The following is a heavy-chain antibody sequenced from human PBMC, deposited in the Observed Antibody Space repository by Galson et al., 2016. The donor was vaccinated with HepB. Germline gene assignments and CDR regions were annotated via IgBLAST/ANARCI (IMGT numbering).Heavy chain of an antibody. CDR3: ARDPGRIAAAGHLDS. CDR1: GFIVSSHY. CDR2: IYSGGAT. J-gene: IGHJ5*01. D-gene: IGHD6-13*01. Sequence: SLRLSCAGSGFIVSSHYMHWVRQPPGKGLEWVAIIYSGGATYYADSVKGRFTIARDNPENTVYLQMNSLRVQDTAVYYWARDPGRIAAAGHLDSWGQGTLVTVSS. V-gene: IGHV3-53*01.